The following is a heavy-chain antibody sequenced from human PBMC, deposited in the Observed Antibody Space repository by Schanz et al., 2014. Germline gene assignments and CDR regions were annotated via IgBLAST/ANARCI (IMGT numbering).Heavy chain of an antibody. Sequence: QVHLVESGGGVVQPGGSLRLSCAASGFIFRTYGMHWVRQAPGKGLEWVAFIHYDGTYKYYADSVKGRFTISRDNSKNTLYLQTNSLRGEDTAVYYCASPALVQGLMPEYYFDYWGQGTLVIVSS. J-gene: IGHJ4*02. V-gene: IGHV3-30*02. CDR2: IHYDGTYK. D-gene: IGHD3-10*01. CDR1: GFIFRTYG. CDR3: ASPALVQGLMPEYYFDY.